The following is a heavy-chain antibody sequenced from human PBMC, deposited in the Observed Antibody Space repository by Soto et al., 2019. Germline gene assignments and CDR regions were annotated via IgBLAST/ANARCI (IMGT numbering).Heavy chain of an antibody. Sequence: RLSCTASGFTFGDYAMSWFRQAPGKGLEWVGFIRSKAYGGTTEYAASVKGRFTISRDDSKSIAYLQMNSLKTEDTAVYYCTRYHRNSGWYSVINYYGMDVWGQGTTVTVSS. J-gene: IGHJ6*02. CDR2: IRSKAYGGTT. CDR3: TRYHRNSGWYSVINYYGMDV. V-gene: IGHV3-49*03. D-gene: IGHD6-19*01. CDR1: GFTFGDYA.